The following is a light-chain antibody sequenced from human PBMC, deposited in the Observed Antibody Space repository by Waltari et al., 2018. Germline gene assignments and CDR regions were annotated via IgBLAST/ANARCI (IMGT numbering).Light chain of an antibody. CDR1: QSVSSQ. Sequence: EIVMTQSPGTLSVSPGEGATLSCRASQSVSSQVAWYQQRPGQAPRLLIFGASTRATGIPARFSGSESGTEFTLTISSLQSEDSGVYFCQQYTTRPLTFGGGT. CDR3: QQYTTRPLT. CDR2: GAS. J-gene: IGKJ4*01. V-gene: IGKV3-15*01.